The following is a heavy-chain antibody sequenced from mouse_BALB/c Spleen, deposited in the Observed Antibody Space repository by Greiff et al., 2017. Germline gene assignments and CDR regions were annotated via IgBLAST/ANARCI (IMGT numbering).Heavy chain of an antibody. J-gene: IGHJ3*01. CDR3: ARLDGNVPFAY. V-gene: IGHV5-6*03. CDR2: ISSGGSYT. D-gene: IGHD2-1*01. Sequence: EVNVVESGGGLVKPGGSLKLSCAASGFTFSSYGRSWVRQTPDKRLEWVATISSGGSYTYYPDSVKGRFTISRDNAKNTLYLQMSSLKSEDTAMYYCARLDGNVPFAYWGQGTLVTVSA. CDR1: GFTFSSYG.